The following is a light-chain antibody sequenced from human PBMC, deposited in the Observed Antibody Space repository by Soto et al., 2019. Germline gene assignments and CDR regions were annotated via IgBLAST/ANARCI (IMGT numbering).Light chain of an antibody. J-gene: IGLJ1*01. CDR3: SSYTSSSPLDV. CDR1: SSDVGGYNY. V-gene: IGLV2-14*01. Sequence: QSALTQPASVSGSPGQSITISCTGTSSDVGGYNYVSWYQQHPGKAPKLMIYDVSNRPSGVSNRFSGSKSGNTASLTISGLQADDEADYYCSSYTSSSPLDVFGTGNQLTV. CDR2: DVS.